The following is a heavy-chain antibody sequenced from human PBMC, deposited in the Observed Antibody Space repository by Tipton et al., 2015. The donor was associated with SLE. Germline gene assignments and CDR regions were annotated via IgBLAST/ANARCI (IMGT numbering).Heavy chain of an antibody. CDR2: IKQDGSEK. Sequence: GSLRLSCAASGFTFSSYWMSWVRQAPGKGLEWVANIKQDGSEKYYVDSVKGRFTISRDNAKNSLYLQMNSLSVEDTALYFCARESRDYGSGGYCYFRALDIWDRGTMVTVST. CDR3: ARESRDYGSGGYCYFRALDI. D-gene: IGHD2-21*02. J-gene: IGHJ3*02. V-gene: IGHV3-7*03. CDR1: GFTFSSYW.